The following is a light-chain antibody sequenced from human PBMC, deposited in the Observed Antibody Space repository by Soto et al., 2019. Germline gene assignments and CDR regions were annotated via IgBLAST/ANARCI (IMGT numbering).Light chain of an antibody. CDR3: QQYGSSPT. CDR1: QSVGSSY. V-gene: IGKV3-20*01. Sequence: EIVLTQSPGTLSLSPGERATLSCRASQSVGSSYLAWYQQKPGQAPRLLIYGASSRATGIPDRFSGSGSGTDFTLTISRLEPEDFAVYYCQQYGSSPTFGGGTKVDI. CDR2: GAS. J-gene: IGKJ4*01.